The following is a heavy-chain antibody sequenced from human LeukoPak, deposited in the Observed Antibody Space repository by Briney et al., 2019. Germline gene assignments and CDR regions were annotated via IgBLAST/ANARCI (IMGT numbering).Heavy chain of an antibody. CDR3: ARDKPGYSYGYLYFDY. D-gene: IGHD5-18*01. V-gene: IGHV1-69*05. CDR2: IIPIFGIA. J-gene: IGHJ4*02. CDR1: GGTFSSYA. Sequence: SVKVSCKASGGTFSSYAISWVLQAPGQGLEWMGRIIPIFGIANYAQKFQGRVTITTDESTSTAYMELSSLRSEDTAVYYCARDKPGYSYGYLYFDYWGQGTLVTVSS.